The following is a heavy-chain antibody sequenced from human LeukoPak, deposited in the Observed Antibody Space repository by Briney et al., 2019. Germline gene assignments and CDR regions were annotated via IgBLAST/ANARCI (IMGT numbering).Heavy chain of an antibody. V-gene: IGHV4-38-2*02. CDR3: ARNSSGSSFDR. CDR1: GSSISSGHY. J-gene: IGHJ4*02. Sequence: SETLSLTCSVSGSSISSGHYWGWIRQPPGKGLEWIASIYHSGGRFETGSTHYSPSLKSRVTISVDTSKNQLSLMMTSVTAADTAVYYCARNSSGSSFDRWGQGTLVSVSS. CDR2: IYHSGGRFETGST. D-gene: IGHD6-19*01.